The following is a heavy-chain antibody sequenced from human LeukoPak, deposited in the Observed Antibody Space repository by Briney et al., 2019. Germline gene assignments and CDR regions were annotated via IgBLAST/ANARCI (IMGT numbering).Heavy chain of an antibody. CDR2: IDPSDSNI. V-gene: IGHV5-10-1*01. D-gene: IGHD1-26*01. CDR3: ARHGGRRDYYYYGMDV. CDR1: GYSFTSYW. J-gene: IGHJ6*02. Sequence: GESLRISCKGSGYSFTSYWITWVRRMPGKGLEWMGRIDPSDSNINYSPSFQGHVTISADKSISTAYLQWKSLKASDTAMYYCARHGGRRDYYYYGMDVWGQGTTVTVSS.